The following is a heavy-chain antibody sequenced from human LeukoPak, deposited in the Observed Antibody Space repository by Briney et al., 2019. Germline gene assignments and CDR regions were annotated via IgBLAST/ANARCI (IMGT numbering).Heavy chain of an antibody. CDR2: IYYSGST. CDR3: ARSILHSGGSCCWYFFDY. J-gene: IGHJ4*02. V-gene: IGHV4-59*11. Sequence: SETLSLTCTVSGGSLGGHYWSWIRQPPGKGLEWIGYIYYSGSTDYNPSLKSRVTISVDTSKNQFSLQLSSVSVADTAVYYCARSILHSGGSCCWYFFDYGGQGALVTVSS. D-gene: IGHD2-15*01. CDR1: GGSLGGHY.